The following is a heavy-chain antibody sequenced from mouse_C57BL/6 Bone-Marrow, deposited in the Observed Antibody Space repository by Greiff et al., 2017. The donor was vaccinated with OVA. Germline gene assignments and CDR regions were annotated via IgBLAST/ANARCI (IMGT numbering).Heavy chain of an antibody. D-gene: IGHD1-1*01. CDR1: GYTFTSYW. J-gene: IGHJ3*01. CDR3: ARGGVAWFVY. Sequence: VQLQQSGAELVRPGSSVKLSCKASGYTFTSYWLDWVKQRLGQGLEWIGNIYPSDSETHYNQKFKDKATLTVDKSSSTAYMQLSNLTSEDSAVYYCARGGVAWFVYWGQVTLVTVSA. V-gene: IGHV1-61*01. CDR2: IYPSDSET.